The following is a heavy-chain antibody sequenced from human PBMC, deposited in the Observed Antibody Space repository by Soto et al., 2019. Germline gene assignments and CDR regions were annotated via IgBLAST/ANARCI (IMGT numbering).Heavy chain of an antibody. D-gene: IGHD3-22*01. CDR3: ARTYYYDSTGYYRTFDY. V-gene: IGHV3-23*01. Sequence: EVHLLESGGGLVQPGGSLRLSCAASGYTFGSHAMSWVRLAPGKGLEWVSVAGPSGSSTFYADSVRGRFTISRDNFENTLYLQMNSPRAADTALYFCARTYYYDSTGYYRTFDYWGQGTLVTVCS. J-gene: IGHJ4*02. CDR1: GYTFGSHA. CDR2: AGPSGSST.